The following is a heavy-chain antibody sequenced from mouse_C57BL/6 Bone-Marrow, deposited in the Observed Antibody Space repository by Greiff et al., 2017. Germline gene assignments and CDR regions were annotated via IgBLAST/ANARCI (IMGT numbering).Heavy chain of an antibody. CDR2: IDPSDSYT. CDR3: ARGGY. V-gene: IGHV1-69*01. Sequence: QVQLQQSGAELVMPGASVKLSCKASGYTFTSYWMHWVKQRPGQGLEWIGEIDPSDSYTNYNQKFKGKSTLTVDKSSSTAYMQLSSLTSEDSAVYYCARGGYWGQSTTLTVSS. J-gene: IGHJ2*01. CDR1: GYTFTSYW.